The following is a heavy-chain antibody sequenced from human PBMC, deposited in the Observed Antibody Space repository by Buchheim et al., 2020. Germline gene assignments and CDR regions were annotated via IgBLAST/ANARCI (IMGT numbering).Heavy chain of an antibody. J-gene: IGHJ6*03. CDR1: GFTFSSYW. V-gene: IGHV3-74*01. Sequence: EVQLVESGGGLVQPGGSLRLSCAASGFTFSSYWMHWVRQAPGKGLVYVSRINSDGTNTNYADSVKGRFTISRDNAKKTLYLQMHSLRAEDTAVYYCARTGLNYFYYMDVWGKGTT. CDR3: ARTGLNYFYYMDV. D-gene: IGHD2-8*01. CDR2: INSDGTNT.